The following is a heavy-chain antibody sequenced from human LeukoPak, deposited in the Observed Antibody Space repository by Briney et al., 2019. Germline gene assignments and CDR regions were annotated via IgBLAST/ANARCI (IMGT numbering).Heavy chain of an antibody. V-gene: IGHV3-7*01. CDR1: GFTFSSYW. Sequence: PGGSLRLSCAASGFTFSSYWMSWVRPAPGKGLEWVANIKQDGSEKYYVDSVKGRFTISRDNAKNSLYLQMNSLRAEDTAVYYCARRRYSGSSQHFDYWGLGTLVTVSS. D-gene: IGHD1-26*01. J-gene: IGHJ4*02. CDR3: ARRRYSGSSQHFDY. CDR2: IKQDGSEK.